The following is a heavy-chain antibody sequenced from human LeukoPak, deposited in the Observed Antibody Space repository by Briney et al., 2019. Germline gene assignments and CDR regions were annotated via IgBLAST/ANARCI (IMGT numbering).Heavy chain of an antibody. CDR1: GFTVSTYY. CDR3: VREGDYDSSGYYDY. J-gene: IGHJ4*02. V-gene: IGHV3-53*01. Sequence: GESLRLSCAASGFTVSTYYMNWVRQAPGKGLEWVSVIHSGGSTYYADSVKGRFTISRDNSKNTLYLQMNSLRAEDTAVYYCVREGDYDSSGYYDYWGQGTLVTVSS. D-gene: IGHD3-22*01. CDR2: IHSGGST.